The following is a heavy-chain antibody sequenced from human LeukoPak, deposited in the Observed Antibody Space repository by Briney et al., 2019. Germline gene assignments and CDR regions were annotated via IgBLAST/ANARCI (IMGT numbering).Heavy chain of an antibody. CDR3: ARELNYDSSGYYFDY. CDR1: GYTFTVYF. D-gene: IGHD3-22*01. J-gene: IGHJ4*02. CDR2: SNPNSGGT. V-gene: IGHV1-2*02. Sequence: ASVKVSCKASGYTFTVYFTHWVRQATGQGLEWMGWSNPNSGGTNYAQKFQGRVTMTRDTSISTAYMELSRLRSDDTAVYYCARELNYDSSGYYFDYWGQGTLVTVSS.